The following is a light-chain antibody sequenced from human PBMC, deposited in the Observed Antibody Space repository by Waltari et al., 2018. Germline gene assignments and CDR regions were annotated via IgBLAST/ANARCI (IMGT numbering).Light chain of an antibody. CDR1: QSVNGR. V-gene: IGKV3-20*01. CDR2: GTS. J-gene: IGKJ1*01. Sequence: EIVLTQSPGTLSLSPGERVTLSCRASQSVNGRLVWYQQKPGQAPRLLIYGTSSRATGIPDRFSGSGSGTDFTLRISRVEAEDVGVYYCMQSLQTLWTFGPGTKVEIK. CDR3: MQSLQTLWT.